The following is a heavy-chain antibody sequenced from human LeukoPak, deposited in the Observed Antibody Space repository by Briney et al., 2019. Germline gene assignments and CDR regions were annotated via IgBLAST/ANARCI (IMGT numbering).Heavy chain of an antibody. V-gene: IGHV1-69*05. CDR2: IIPIFGTA. J-gene: IGHJ4*02. D-gene: IGHD6-13*01. Sequence: SVKVSCKASGGTFSSYAISWVRQAPGQGLEWMGRIIPIFGTANYAQKFQGRVTITTDESTSTAYMELSSLRSEDTAVYYCARGGYSSSWYPEGLDYWGQGALVTVSS. CDR1: GGTFSSYA. CDR3: ARGGYSSSWYPEGLDY.